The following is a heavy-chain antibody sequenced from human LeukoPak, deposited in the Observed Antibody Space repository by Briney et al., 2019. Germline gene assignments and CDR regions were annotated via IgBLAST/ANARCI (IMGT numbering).Heavy chain of an antibody. CDR1: GYSIRSGYY. V-gene: IGHV4-38-2*02. Sequence: SETLSLTCTVSGYSIRSGYYWGWIRQSPGKGLEWIASIHYTGSTYYNPSLKSRVIVSVDTSKNQFSLKLSSVTAADTAVYYCARDPYGSGWGGDAFDIWGQGTMVTVSS. CDR3: ARDPYGSGWGGDAFDI. CDR2: IHYTGST. J-gene: IGHJ3*02. D-gene: IGHD6-19*01.